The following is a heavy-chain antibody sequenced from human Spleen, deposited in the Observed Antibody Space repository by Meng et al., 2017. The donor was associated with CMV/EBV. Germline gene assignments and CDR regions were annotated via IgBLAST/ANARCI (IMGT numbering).Heavy chain of an antibody. V-gene: IGHV3-30*18. CDR1: GFTFSSYG. Sequence: QVQLVESGGGVVQPGRSLRLSCAASGFTFSSYGMHWVRQAPGEGLEWVAVISHDGGMTKYADSAKGRFTISRDNSKNTLYLQMDSLRPDDTAVYYCAKAPDHLVREPRNWGQGTLVTVSS. D-gene: IGHD1-14*01. J-gene: IGHJ4*02. CDR2: ISHDGGMT. CDR3: AKAPDHLVREPRN.